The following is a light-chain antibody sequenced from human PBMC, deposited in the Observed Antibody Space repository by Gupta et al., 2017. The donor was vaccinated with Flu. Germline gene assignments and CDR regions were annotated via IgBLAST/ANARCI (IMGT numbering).Light chain of an antibody. Sequence: EVVMTQSPATLSVSTGERATLYCRAIGSISTNIAWYQQKPGQAPRLLIYGASTRDTGIPARFSGSGCGTELSLTIISRQEDDVAVYYCHRYNNCPPFTFGHGTTVDVK. V-gene: IGKV3-15*01. CDR1: GSISTN. J-gene: IGKJ3*01. CDR3: HRYNNCPPFT. CDR2: GAS.